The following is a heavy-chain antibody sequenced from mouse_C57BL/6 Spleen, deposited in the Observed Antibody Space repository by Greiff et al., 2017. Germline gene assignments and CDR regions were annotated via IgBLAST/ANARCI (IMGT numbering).Heavy chain of an antibody. CDR1: GYTFTDYY. CDR2: INPNNGGT. V-gene: IGHV1-26*01. J-gene: IGHJ2*01. Sequence: EVQLQQSGPELVKPGASVKISCKASGYTFTDYYMNWVKQSHGKSLEWIGDINPNNGGTSYNQKFKGKATLTVDKSSSTAYMELRSLTSEDSAVYYCARRDDGYHYFDYWGQGTTLTVSS. D-gene: IGHD2-3*01. CDR3: ARRDDGYHYFDY.